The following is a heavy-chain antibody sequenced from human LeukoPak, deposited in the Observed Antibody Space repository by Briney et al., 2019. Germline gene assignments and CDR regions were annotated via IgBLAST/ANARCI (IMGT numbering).Heavy chain of an antibody. D-gene: IGHD3-3*01. CDR3: ARPVGGYDFWSAYFNYFDY. J-gene: IGHJ4*02. CDR2: ISAYNGNT. Sequence: ASVKVSCKASGYTFTSYGISWVRQAPGQGLEWMGWISAYNGNTNYAQKLQGRVTVTTDTSTSTAYMELRSLRSDDTAVYYCARPVGGYDFWSAYFNYFDYWGQGTLVTVSS. V-gene: IGHV1-18*01. CDR1: GYTFTSYG.